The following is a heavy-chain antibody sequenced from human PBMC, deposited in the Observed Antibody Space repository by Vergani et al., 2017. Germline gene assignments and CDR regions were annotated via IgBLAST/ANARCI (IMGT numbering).Heavy chain of an antibody. Sequence: EVQLLESGGGLVQPGGSLRLSCVASGFSFRNAWMNWVRRTPGKGLEWVGRINSTFDRGTTDYAAAVKGRFTISRDDSKNTLFLQMNGLKTEDIGVYYCTTDPRYCGDGSCYWLRDHHYYGMDVWGQGTTVTVSS. D-gene: IGHD2-21*01. CDR1: GFSFRNAW. CDR2: INSTFDRGTT. CDR3: TTDPRYCGDGSCYWLRDHHYYGMDV. V-gene: IGHV3-15*07. J-gene: IGHJ6*02.